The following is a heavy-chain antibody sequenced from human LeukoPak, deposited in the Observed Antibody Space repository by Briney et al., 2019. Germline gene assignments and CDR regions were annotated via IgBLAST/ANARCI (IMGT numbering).Heavy chain of an antibody. Sequence: GASVKVSCKASGYTFTGYYMHWVRQAPGQGLEWMGWINPNSGGTNYAQKFQGRVTMTRDMSTSTVYMELSSLRSEDTAVYYCARDGAPYSSSSGVSDYYMDVWGKGTTVTVSS. CDR1: GYTFTGYY. CDR2: INPNSGGT. CDR3: ARDGAPYSSSSGVSDYYMDV. D-gene: IGHD6-6*01. V-gene: IGHV1-2*02. J-gene: IGHJ6*03.